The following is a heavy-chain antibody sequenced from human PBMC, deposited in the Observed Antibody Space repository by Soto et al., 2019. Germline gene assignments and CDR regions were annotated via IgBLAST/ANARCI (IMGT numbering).Heavy chain of an antibody. V-gene: IGHV3-23*01. CDR3: AKDVYSCSRISVSVSMPDY. CDR2: ISGSGGGT. D-gene: IGHD2-2*01. Sequence: GGSLRLSCAASGFTFSSYAMSWVRQAPGKGLEWVSGISGSGGGTYYADSVKGRFSISRDNSKTTLYLQMNSLRAEDTAVYYSAKDVYSCSRISVSVSMPDYWGQGTLVTVSS. J-gene: IGHJ4*02. CDR1: GFTFSSYA.